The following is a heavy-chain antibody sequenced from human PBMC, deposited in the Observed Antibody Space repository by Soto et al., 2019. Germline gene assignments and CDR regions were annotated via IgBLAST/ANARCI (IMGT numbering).Heavy chain of an antibody. Sequence: QGQLQESGPGLVKPSQTLSLPCTVSGGFFSRGGYHWHWIRQQAGKALVWLGYIFYSGTGYYNPSLKSRVSISVHPPSNQFTRKMTSVTASDTAIYYCARGYGDYGLEGLWGRGPLVTLS. CDR3: ARGYGDYGLEGL. D-gene: IGHD4-17*01. CDR1: GGFFSRGGYH. J-gene: IGHJ2*01. V-gene: IGHV4-31*03. CDR2: IFYSGTG.